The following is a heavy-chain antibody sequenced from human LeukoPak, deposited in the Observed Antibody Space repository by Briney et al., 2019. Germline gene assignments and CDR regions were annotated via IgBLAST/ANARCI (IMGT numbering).Heavy chain of an antibody. CDR1: GGSISSYY. J-gene: IGHJ5*02. V-gene: IGHV4-59*08. D-gene: IGHD3-10*01. CDR3: ARFSVYGSGSYYWFDP. CDR2: IYYSGST. Sequence: SETLSLTRTVSGGSISSYYWSRIRQPPGKGLEWIGYIYYSGSTNYNPSLKSRVTISVDTSKNQFSLKLSSVTAADTAVYYCARFSVYGSGSYYWFDPWGQGTLVTVSS.